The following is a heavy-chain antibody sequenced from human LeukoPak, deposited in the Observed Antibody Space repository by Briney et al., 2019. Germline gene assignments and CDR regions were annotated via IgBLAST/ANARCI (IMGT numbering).Heavy chain of an antibody. Sequence: SETLSLTCTVSGGSIGSYYWSWIRQPPGKGLEWIGYIYYSGSTNYNPSLKSRVTISVDTSKNQFSLKLSSVTAADTAVYYCARVVGTNHFDYWGQGTLVTVSS. CDR2: IYYSGST. V-gene: IGHV4-59*01. CDR1: GGSIGSYY. J-gene: IGHJ4*02. D-gene: IGHD6-19*01. CDR3: ARVVGTNHFDY.